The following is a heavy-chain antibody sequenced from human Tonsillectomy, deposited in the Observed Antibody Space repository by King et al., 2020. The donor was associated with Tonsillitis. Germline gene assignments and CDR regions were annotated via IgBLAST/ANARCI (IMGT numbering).Heavy chain of an antibody. D-gene: IGHD3-3*01. CDR2: ISGSGGST. CDR3: AKDLEGQLIYWYFDL. J-gene: IGHJ2*01. Sequence: EVQLVESGGGLVQPGGSLRLSCAASGFTFSNFAMSWVRQAPGKGLEWVSAISGSGGSTYYPDSVKGRFTISRDNSKNTLYLQMNSLRAEDTAVYYCAKDLEGQLIYWYFDLWGRGTLVTVSS. CDR1: GFTFSNFA. V-gene: IGHV3-23*04.